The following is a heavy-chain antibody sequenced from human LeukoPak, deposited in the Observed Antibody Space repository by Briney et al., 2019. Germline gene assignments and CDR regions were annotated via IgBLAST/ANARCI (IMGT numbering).Heavy chain of an antibody. CDR2: IHPSGML. V-gene: IGHV4-39*07. CDR1: GASFNSDDQY. CDR3: ARGRKLRYFDWFPGSYGMDV. D-gene: IGHD3-9*01. J-gene: IGHJ6*02. Sequence: SETLSLTCTVSGASFNSDDQYWNWIRQSPGKGLEWIGSIHPSGMLYNNPSLKIRVTISVDTSKNQFSLKLSSVTAADTAVYYCARGRKLRYFDWFPGSYGMDVWGQGTTVAVSS.